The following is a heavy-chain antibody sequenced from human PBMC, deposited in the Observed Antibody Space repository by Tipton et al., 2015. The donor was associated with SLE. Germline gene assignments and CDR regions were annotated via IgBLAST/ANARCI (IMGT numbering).Heavy chain of an antibody. CDR2: IYHSGST. D-gene: IGHD2-2*01. CDR1: GYSISSGYY. V-gene: IGHV4-38-2*02. CDR3: ARQGSYCSSTSCGDAFDI. Sequence: TLSLTCTVSGYSISSGYYWGWIRQPPGKGLEWIGSIYHSGSTYYNPSLKSRVTISVDTSKNQFSLKLSSVTAADTAVYYCARQGSYCSSTSCGDAFDIWGQGTMVTVSS. J-gene: IGHJ3*02.